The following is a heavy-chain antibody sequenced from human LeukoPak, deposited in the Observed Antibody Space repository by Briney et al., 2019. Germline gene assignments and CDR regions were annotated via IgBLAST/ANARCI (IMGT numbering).Heavy chain of an antibody. J-gene: IGHJ3*02. V-gene: IGHV4-59*01. D-gene: IGHD4-17*01. CDR1: GGSISSYY. CDR3: AHYDRRGWDAFDI. CDR2: ISSSGST. Sequence: SETLSLTCTVSGGSISSYYWSWIRQSPGKGLECIGYISSSGSTNYNPSLKSRVTISVDTSKNQFSLRLTSVTAADTAVYYCAHYDRRGWDAFDIWGQGTMVTVSS.